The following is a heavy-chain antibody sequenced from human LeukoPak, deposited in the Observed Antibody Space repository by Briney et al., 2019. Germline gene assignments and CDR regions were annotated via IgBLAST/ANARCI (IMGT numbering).Heavy chain of an antibody. CDR2: INAGNGNT. V-gene: IGHV1-3*01. CDR1: GYTFTSYA. Sequence: GASVKVSCKASGYTFTSYAMHWVRQAPGQRLEWMGWINAGNGNTKYSQKFQGRVTITRDTSASTAYMELSSLRSEDTAVYYCARADGLLWFGEFIYGMDVWGQGTTVTVSS. D-gene: IGHD3-10*01. J-gene: IGHJ6*02. CDR3: ARADGLLWFGEFIYGMDV.